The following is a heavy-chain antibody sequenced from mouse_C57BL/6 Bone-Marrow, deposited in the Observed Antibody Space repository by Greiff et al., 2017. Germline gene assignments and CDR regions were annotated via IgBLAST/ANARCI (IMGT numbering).Heavy chain of an antibody. V-gene: IGHV1-75*01. Sequence: QVQLQQSGPELVKPGASVKISCKASGYTFTDYYINWVKQRPGQGLEWIGWIFPGSGSTYYNEKFKGKATLTVDKSSSTAYMLLSSLTSEDSAVYFCARSELTGTLGVWMDYWGQGTSVTVSS. CDR3: ARSELTGTLGVWMDY. D-gene: IGHD4-1*01. J-gene: IGHJ4*01. CDR1: GYTFTDYY. CDR2: IFPGSGST.